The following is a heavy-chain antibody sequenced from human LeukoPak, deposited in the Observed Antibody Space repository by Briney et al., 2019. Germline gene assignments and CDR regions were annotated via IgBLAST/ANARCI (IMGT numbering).Heavy chain of an antibody. V-gene: IGHV3-48*04. CDR3: ARTWDYYDSSGPAGSYFDY. CDR1: GFTFSSYT. J-gene: IGHJ4*02. D-gene: IGHD3-22*01. CDR2: ISSSSNTI. Sequence: GGSLRLSCAASGFTFSSYTMSWVRQAPGKGLEWVSYISSSSNTIYYADSVKGRFTISRDNAKNSLYLQMNSLRAEDTAVYYCARTWDYYDSSGPAGSYFDYWGQGTLVTVSS.